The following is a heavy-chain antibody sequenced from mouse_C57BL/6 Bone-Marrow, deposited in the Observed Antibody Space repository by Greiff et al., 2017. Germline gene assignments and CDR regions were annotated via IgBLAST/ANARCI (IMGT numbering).Heavy chain of an antibody. CDR1: GFPFSDYY. D-gene: IGHD1-1*01. CDR3: ARDVYYYGSSPLYFDV. V-gene: IGHV5-16*01. J-gene: IGHJ1*03. Sequence: EVKLVESEGGLVQPGSSMKLSCTASGFPFSDYYMAWVRQVPETGLEWVAYINYDGSSTYYLDSLKSRFIISRDNAKNILYLQMSSLKSEDTATYYCARDVYYYGSSPLYFDVWGTGTTVTVSS. CDR2: INYDGSST.